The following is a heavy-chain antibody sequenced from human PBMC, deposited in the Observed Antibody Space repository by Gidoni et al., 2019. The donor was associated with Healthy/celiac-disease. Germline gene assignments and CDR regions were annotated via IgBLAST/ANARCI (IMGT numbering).Heavy chain of an antibody. CDR1: AFTFSSYS. J-gene: IGHJ5*02. CDR3: ARSRLWAWGWFDP. CDR2: ISSSSSNI. Sequence: EVQLVASGGGLVTPGWSLSLSCAASAFTFSSYSMNWVRQAPGKGLEWVSAISSSSSNIYYADSVKGRFTISRDNAKNSLYLQMNSLRAEDTAVYYCARSRLWAWGWFDPWGQGTLVTVSS. D-gene: IGHD3-16*01. V-gene: IGHV3-21*01.